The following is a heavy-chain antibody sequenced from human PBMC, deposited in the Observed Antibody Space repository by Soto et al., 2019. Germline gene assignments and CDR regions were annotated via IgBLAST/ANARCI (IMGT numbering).Heavy chain of an antibody. CDR2: IRSKAYGGTT. Sequence: GGSLRLSCTASGFTFGDYAMSWVRQAPGKGLEWVGFIRSKAYGGTTEYAASVKGRFTISRDDSKSIAYLQMNSLKASDTAMYYCAAGSATGELKYGMDVWGQGTTVTVS. J-gene: IGHJ6*02. CDR1: GFTFGDYA. CDR3: AAGSATGELKYGMDV. V-gene: IGHV3-49*04. D-gene: IGHD2-8*02.